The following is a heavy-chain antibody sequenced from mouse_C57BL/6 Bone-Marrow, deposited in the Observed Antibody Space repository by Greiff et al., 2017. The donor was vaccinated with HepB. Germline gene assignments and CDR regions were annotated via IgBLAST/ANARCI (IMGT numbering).Heavy chain of an antibody. V-gene: IGHV14-1*01. J-gene: IGHJ3*01. Sequence: EVQLQQSGAELVRPGASVKLSCTASGFNIKDYYMHWVKQTPEQGLEWIGRIDPEDGDTEYAPKFQGKATMTADTSSNTAYLQLSSLTSEDTAVYYCTTLYYGRRGFAYWGQGTLVTVSA. CDR2: IDPEDGDT. CDR3: TTLYYGRRGFAY. D-gene: IGHD2-1*01. CDR1: GFNIKDYY.